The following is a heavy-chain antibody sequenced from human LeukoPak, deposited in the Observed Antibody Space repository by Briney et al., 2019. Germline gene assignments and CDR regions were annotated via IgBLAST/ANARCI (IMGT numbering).Heavy chain of an antibody. CDR2: ISSSSITI. J-gene: IGHJ3*02. CDR3: ASIPFGVVINDAFDI. CDR1: GFTFSSYS. D-gene: IGHD3-3*01. Sequence: PGGSLRLSCAASGFTFSSYSMNWVRQAPGKGLEWVSYISSSSITIYYADSVKGRFTISRDNAKNSLYLQMNSLRAEDTAVYYCASIPFGVVINDAFDIWGQGTMVTVSS. V-gene: IGHV3-48*01.